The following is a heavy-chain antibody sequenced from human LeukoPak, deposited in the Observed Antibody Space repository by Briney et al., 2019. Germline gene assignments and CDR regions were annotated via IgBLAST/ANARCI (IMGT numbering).Heavy chain of an antibody. Sequence: SETLSLTCAVSGVPISSRSCYWGWIRQPPGKGLEWIGSIYYTGSTYHNPSLKSRVTMSVDTSMNQFSLNLNSVTAADTAVYYCAREDDVLADNAFDIWGQGTMVTVSS. J-gene: IGHJ3*02. D-gene: IGHD3-9*01. CDR2: IYYTGST. V-gene: IGHV4-39*07. CDR3: AREDDVLADNAFDI. CDR1: GVPISSRSCY.